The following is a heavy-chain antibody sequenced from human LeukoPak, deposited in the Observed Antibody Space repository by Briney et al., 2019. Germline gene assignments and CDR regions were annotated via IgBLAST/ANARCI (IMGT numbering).Heavy chain of an antibody. CDR1: GFTFSSYA. D-gene: IGHD6-13*01. Sequence: GGSLRLSCAASGFTFSSYAMHWVRQAPGKGLEWVAVISYDGSNKYYADPVKGRFTISRDNSKNTLYLQMNSLRAEDTAVYYCAREGVAAAGGLDYWGQGTLVTVSS. J-gene: IGHJ4*02. V-gene: IGHV3-30-3*01. CDR3: AREGVAAAGGLDY. CDR2: ISYDGSNK.